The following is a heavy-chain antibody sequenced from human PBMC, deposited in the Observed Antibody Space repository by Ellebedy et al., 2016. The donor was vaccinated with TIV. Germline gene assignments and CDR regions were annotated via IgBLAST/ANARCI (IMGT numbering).Heavy chain of an antibody. D-gene: IGHD6-19*01. CDR1: GFTFGNSW. CDR2: IKQDGSEK. CDR3: ARDQWLGRAYYFDS. J-gene: IGHJ4*02. V-gene: IGHV3-7*01. Sequence: GGSLRLSCAPSGFTFGNSWISWFRQAPGKGLEWVANIKQDGSEKYYVDSVKGRFSISRDNAKNSLYVQMNSLRDEDTAVYYCARDQWLGRAYYFDSWGQGTLVTVSS.